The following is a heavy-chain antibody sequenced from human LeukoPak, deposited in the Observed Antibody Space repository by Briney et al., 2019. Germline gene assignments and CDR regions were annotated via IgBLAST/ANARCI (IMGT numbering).Heavy chain of an antibody. J-gene: IGHJ4*02. CDR2: LAYDGTNQ. CDR1: GFTFNIYA. Sequence: GGSLRLSCAASGFTFNIYAMHWLRHAPGKGLEWVALLAYDGTNQYYADSVKGRFTISRDNSKNTVYLQMNSLRAEDTAVYYCASATGGVGYYDFWSGYYPLDYWGQGTLVTVSS. D-gene: IGHD3-3*01. CDR3: ASATGGVGYYDFWSGYYPLDY. V-gene: IGHV3-30*04.